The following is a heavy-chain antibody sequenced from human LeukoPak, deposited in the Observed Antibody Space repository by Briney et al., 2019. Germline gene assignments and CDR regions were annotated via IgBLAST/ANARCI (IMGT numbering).Heavy chain of an antibody. CDR2: IRYDGSNK. D-gene: IGHD3-10*01. CDR1: GFTFSSYG. J-gene: IGHJ4*02. V-gene: IGHV3-30*02. Sequence: PGGSLRLSCSASGFTFSSYGMHWVRQAPGRGLEWVAFIRYDGSNKYYADSVKGRFTISRDNSKNTLYLQMNSLRAEDTAVYYCAKDGSVLLWFGAIDYWGQGTLVTVSS. CDR3: AKDGSVLLWFGAIDY.